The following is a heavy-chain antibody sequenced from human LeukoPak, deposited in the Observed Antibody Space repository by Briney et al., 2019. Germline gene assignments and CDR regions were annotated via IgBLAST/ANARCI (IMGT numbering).Heavy chain of an antibody. J-gene: IGHJ4*02. D-gene: IGHD3-9*01. CDR3: ARHDILTTAPANDY. CDR1: GGSISSGGYS. CDR2: VYHLGST. Sequence: SETLSLTCAVSGGSISSGGYSWGWIRQPPGKGLEWIGSVYHLGSTYYNPSLKSRVTISIDTPKNQFSLKLTAVTAADPAVYYCARHDILTTAPANDYWGQGTLVTVSS. V-gene: IGHV4-39*07.